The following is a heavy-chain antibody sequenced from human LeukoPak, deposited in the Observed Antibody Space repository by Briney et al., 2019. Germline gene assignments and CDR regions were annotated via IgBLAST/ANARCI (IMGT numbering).Heavy chain of an antibody. CDR2: IKPDSGDT. CDR1: GYTFSGYY. V-gene: IGHV1-2*02. Sequence: ASVKVSYKASGYTFSGYYIHWVRQAPGQGLEWMGLIKPDSGDTNYAQNFRGRVTMTRDTSITTAYMELNGLTSDDTAVYYCVRDRPHNWFDPWGQGTLVTVSS. J-gene: IGHJ5*02. CDR3: VRDRPHNWFDP.